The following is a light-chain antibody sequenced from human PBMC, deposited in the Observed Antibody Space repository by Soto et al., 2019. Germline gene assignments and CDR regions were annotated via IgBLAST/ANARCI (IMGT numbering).Light chain of an antibody. V-gene: IGLV2-14*01. CDR3: SSYTSTSTLV. Sequence: QSALTQPASVSGSPGQSITISCTGTSSDVGGYNFVSWYQQHPGKAPKLMIYEVSSRPSGVSNRFSGSKSGDTASLTISGLQAADEADYYCSSYTSTSTLVFGTGTKVTVL. CDR2: EVS. CDR1: SSDVGGYNF. J-gene: IGLJ1*01.